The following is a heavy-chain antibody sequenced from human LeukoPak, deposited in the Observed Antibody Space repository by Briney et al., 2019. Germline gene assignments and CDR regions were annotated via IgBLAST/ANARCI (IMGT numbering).Heavy chain of an antibody. J-gene: IGHJ4*02. CDR1: GYTFTGYY. CDR2: INPSSGGT. CDR3: ARVSGSYYRCLGY. V-gene: IGHV1-2*02. Sequence: ASVKVSCKASGYTFTGYYMHWVRQAPGQGLEWMGWINPSSGGTNYAQKFQGRVTMTRDTSISTAYMELSRLRSDDTAVYYCARVSGSYYRCLGYWGQGTLVTVSS. D-gene: IGHD1-26*01.